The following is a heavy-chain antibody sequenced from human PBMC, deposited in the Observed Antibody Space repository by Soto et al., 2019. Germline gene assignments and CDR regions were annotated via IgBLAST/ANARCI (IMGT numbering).Heavy chain of an antibody. J-gene: IGHJ4*02. V-gene: IGHV4-39*01. CDR3: ARCSIAAPGGGVLY. D-gene: IGHD6-13*01. CDR2: IYYSGTT. Sequence: QLQLQESGPGLVKPSATLSLTCTVSGASISRGSYSWGWIRPPPGQGPAWIGNIYYSGTTSDPPSLNSRVTMSRDATRNQFSLRLSSVTAADTAVYDGARCSIAAPGGGVLYWGQGNQVSVSS. CDR1: GASISRGSYS.